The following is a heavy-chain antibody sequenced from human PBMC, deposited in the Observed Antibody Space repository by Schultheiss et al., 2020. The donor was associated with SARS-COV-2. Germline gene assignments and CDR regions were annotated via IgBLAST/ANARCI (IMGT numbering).Heavy chain of an antibody. CDR3: ARVGGCSSTRCHFWFDP. CDR2: IIPIFGTA. D-gene: IGHD2-2*01. Sequence: SVKVSCKASGGTFSSYAISWVRQAPGQGLEWMGGIIPIFGTANYAQKFQGRVTITADESTSTAYMELSSLRSDDTAVYYCARVGGCSSTRCHFWFDPWGQGTLVTVSS. CDR1: GGTFSSYA. V-gene: IGHV1-69*13. J-gene: IGHJ5*02.